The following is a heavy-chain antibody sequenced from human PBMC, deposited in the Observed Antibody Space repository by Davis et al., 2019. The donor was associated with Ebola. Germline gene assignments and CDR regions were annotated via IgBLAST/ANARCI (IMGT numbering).Heavy chain of an antibody. J-gene: IGHJ6*02. CDR3: ARALNWNGYYYYYGMDV. D-gene: IGHD1-20*01. CDR1: GFTFSSYT. Sequence: GESLKISCAASGFTFSSYTMNWVRQAPGKGLEYVSAISSNGGSTYYANSVKGRFTISRDNSKNTLYLQMGSLRAEDMAVYYCARALNWNGYYYYYGMDVWGQGTTVTVSS. CDR2: ISSNGGST. V-gene: IGHV3-64*01.